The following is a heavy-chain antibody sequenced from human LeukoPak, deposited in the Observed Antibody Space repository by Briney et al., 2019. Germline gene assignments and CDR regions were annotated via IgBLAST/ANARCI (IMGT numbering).Heavy chain of an antibody. V-gene: IGHV4-31*03. Sequence: SQTLSLTCTVSGGSISSGGYYWSWIRQHPGKGLEWIGYIYYSGSTYYNPSLKSRVTISVDTSKNQFSLKLSSVTAADTAVYYCARGYCSSTSCYEGYFQHWGQGTLVTVSS. CDR2: IYYSGST. D-gene: IGHD2-2*01. CDR3: ARGYCSSTSCYEGYFQH. CDR1: GGSISSGGYY. J-gene: IGHJ1*01.